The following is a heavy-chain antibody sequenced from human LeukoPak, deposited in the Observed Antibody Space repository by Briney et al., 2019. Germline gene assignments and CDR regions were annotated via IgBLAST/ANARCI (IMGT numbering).Heavy chain of an antibody. J-gene: IGHJ4*02. CDR2: ISGSGSYI. CDR3: ARVYDNSSPVDY. V-gene: IGHV3-21*01. CDR1: GFIFSSYN. D-gene: IGHD1-1*01. Sequence: GGSLRLSCAASGFIFSSYNMNWVRQAPGKGLEWVSSISGSGSYIYYADSVQGRFTISRDNAKNSLYLQMSSLRAEDTAVYYCARVYDNSSPVDYWGQGTLVTVSS.